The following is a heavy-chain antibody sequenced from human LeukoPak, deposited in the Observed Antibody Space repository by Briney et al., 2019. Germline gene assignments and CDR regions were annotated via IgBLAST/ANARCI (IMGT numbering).Heavy chain of an antibody. Sequence: PSETLSLTCTVSGGSITGSTYYWGWFRQPPGKGLEWIASFYYDGRTYYSPSLKSRLTVSGDTSKNHFSLKLSSVTAADTAVYYCARQAGDWAVNWIDPWGQGTLVTVSS. CDR2: FYYDGRT. D-gene: IGHD2-21*02. J-gene: IGHJ5*02. CDR1: GGSITGSTYY. V-gene: IGHV4-39*01. CDR3: ARQAGDWAVNWIDP.